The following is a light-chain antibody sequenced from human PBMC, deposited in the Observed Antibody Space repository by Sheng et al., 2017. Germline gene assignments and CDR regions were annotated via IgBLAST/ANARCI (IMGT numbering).Light chain of an antibody. CDR2: GAF. CDR3: QQYYGAPPIT. J-gene: IGKJ2*01. CDR1: QGIDNS. Sequence: DIQMTQSPSSLSAFVGDRVTITCRASQGIDNSLAWYQQKPGKAPKLLLYGAFTLESGVPSRFSGGGSGTEYTLTISSLQPEDFATYYCQQYYGAPPITFGQGTKLEIK. V-gene: IGKV1-NL1*01.